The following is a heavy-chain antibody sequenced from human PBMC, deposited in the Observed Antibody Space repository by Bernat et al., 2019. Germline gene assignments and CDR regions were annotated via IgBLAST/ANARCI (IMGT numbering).Heavy chain of an antibody. J-gene: IGHJ3*02. V-gene: IGHV3-15*01. CDR1: GFTFSNAW. D-gene: IGHD3-22*01. CDR2: IKSKTDGGTT. CDR3: TTALPHGVVVIIDAFDI. Sequence: EVQLVESGGGLVKPGGSLRLSCAASGFTFSNAWMSWVRQAPGKGLEWVGRIKSKTDGGTTDYAAPVKGRFTISRDDSKNTLYLQMNSLKTEDTAVSYCTTALPHGVVVIIDAFDIWGQGTMVTVSS.